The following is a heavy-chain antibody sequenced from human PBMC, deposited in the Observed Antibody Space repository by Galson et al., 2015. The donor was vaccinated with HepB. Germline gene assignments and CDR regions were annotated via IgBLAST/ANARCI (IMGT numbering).Heavy chain of an antibody. CDR1: GFTFSNYG. CDR2: RYDVSNK. J-gene: IGHJ6*02. V-gene: IGHV3-30*02. CDR3: ARDKTRIVSDSYNYYGMDV. Sequence: SLRLSCAASGFTFSNYGIHWVRQAPGKGLIRYDVSNKYYVDSVKGRFTISRDNSKNTVYLQMNSLRAEDAAVYYCARDKTRIVSDSYNYYGMDVWGQGTTVTVSS. D-gene: IGHD2/OR15-2a*01.